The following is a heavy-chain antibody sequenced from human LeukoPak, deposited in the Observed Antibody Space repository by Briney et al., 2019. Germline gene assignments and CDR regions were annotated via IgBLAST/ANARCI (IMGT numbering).Heavy chain of an antibody. V-gene: IGHV3-15*01. CDR1: GFTFVNSC. CDR2: INSNSDGGTA. D-gene: IGHD3-16*01. Sequence: AGGSLRLSCAASGFTFVNSCMTWVRQAPGKGLEWVARINSNSDGGTADYAAPGHGSFTISRDDSKNTIYLQMNRLKTEDTAVYLCTTHSPFYAWESWNDYWGEGTLVTVS. CDR3: TTHSPFYAWESWNDY. J-gene: IGHJ4*02.